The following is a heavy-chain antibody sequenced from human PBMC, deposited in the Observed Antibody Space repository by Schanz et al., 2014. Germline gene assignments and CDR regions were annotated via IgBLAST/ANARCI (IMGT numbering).Heavy chain of an antibody. D-gene: IGHD2-15*01. Sequence: EVQLVESGGGLAQPGGSLRLSCAASGITFSGYSMNWVRQAPGKGLEWVSYISGSSSTKYYADSVKGRFTISRDNGKSSLFQKINSVGAENPAVYYWAGDYEGTVYSPRHDAFDVWGQGTVVTVSS. CDR2: ISGSSSTK. V-gene: IGHV3-48*01. CDR1: GITFSGYS. J-gene: IGHJ3*01. CDR3: AGDYEGTVYSPRHDAFDV.